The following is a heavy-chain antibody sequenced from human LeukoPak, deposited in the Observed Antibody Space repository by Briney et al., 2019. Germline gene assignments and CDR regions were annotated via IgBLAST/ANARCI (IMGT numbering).Heavy chain of an antibody. D-gene: IGHD5-18*01. J-gene: IGHJ4*02. V-gene: IGHV3-23*01. Sequence: GGSLRLSCAASGFTFSSYAMSWVRQAPGKGLKWVSAISGSGGSTYYADSVKGRFTISRDNSKNTLYLQMNSLRAEDTAVYYCAKDGQSGYSYGGGQGTLVTVSS. CDR1: GFTFSSYA. CDR3: AKDGQSGYSYG. CDR2: ISGSGGST.